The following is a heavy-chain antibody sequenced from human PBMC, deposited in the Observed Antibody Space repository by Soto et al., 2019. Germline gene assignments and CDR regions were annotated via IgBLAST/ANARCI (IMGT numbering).Heavy chain of an antibody. V-gene: IGHV1-69*01. Sequence: QVQLVQSGAEVKKPGSSVKVSCKASGGTFSSYAISWVRQAPGQGLEWMGGIIPIFGTANYAQKFQGRVTITADESTSTAYMGRRSLRSEDTAVYYWARDGKVDGYNKAYYLDYGDQGTLFTVSS. CDR2: IIPIFGTA. CDR3: ARDGKVDGYNKAYYLDY. CDR1: GGTFSSYA. D-gene: IGHD5-12*01. J-gene: IGHJ4*02.